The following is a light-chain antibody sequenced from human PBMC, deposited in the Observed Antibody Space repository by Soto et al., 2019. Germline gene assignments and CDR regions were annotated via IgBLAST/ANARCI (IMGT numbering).Light chain of an antibody. CDR3: SSFTSTNTWV. CDR2: EAF. Sequence: QSVLTQVASVSGSPGQSITISCTATSSDVGGHDYVSWYLQHPGKAPKLLIYEAFNRPSGVSDRFSGSKSGSTASLTISGLQAEGEGDYYCSSFTSTNTWVFGGGTKLTVL. CDR1: SSDVGGHDY. V-gene: IGLV2-14*01. J-gene: IGLJ3*02.